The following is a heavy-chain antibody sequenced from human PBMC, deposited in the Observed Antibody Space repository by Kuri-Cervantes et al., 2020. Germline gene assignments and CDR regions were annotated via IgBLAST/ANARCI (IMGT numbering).Heavy chain of an antibody. D-gene: IGHD4-17*01. CDR3: ARGDDDYGDYEYYFDY. J-gene: IGHJ4*02. Sequence: GESLKIYCAASGFTFTSYGMHWVRQAPGKGLEWLAVVWYLENNKYYADSVKGRFTISRDNSKNTLYLQVDSLRAEDTAVYYCARGDDDYGDYEYYFDYRGQGTLVTVSS. CDR1: GFTFTSYG. CDR2: VWYLENNK. V-gene: IGHV3-33*01.